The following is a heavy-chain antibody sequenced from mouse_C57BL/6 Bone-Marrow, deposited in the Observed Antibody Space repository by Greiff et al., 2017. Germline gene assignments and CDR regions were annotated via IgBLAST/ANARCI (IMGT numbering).Heavy chain of an antibody. D-gene: IGHD2-3*01. V-gene: IGHV1-81*01. CDR1: GYTFTSYG. CDR2: IYPRSGNT. Sequence: VQLQESGAELARPGASVKLSCKASGYTFTSYGISWVKQRTGQGLEWIGEIYPRSGNTYYNEKFKGKATLTADKSSSTAYMELRSLTSEDSAVYFCARDGYYYAIDYWGQGTSVTVSS. J-gene: IGHJ4*01. CDR3: ARDGYYYAIDY.